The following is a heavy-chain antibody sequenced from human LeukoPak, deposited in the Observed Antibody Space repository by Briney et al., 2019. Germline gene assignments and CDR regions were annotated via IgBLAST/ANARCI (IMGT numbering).Heavy chain of an antibody. D-gene: IGHD3-9*01. J-gene: IGHJ4*02. CDR3: AREYYDILTGYSNFDY. V-gene: IGHV6-1*01. CDR2: TYYRSKWYN. CDR1: GDSVSSNSAA. Sequence: SQTLSLTCALSGDSVSSNSAAWNWIRQSPSRGLELLGRTYYRSKWYNDYAVSVKSRITINPDTSKNQFSLQLNSVTPEDTAVYYCAREYYDILTGYSNFDYWGQGTLVTVSS.